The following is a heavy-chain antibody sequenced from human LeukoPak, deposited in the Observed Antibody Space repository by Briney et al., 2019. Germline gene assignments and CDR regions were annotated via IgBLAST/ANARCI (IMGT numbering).Heavy chain of an antibody. J-gene: IGHJ4*02. CDR3: AKISGSYFGY. CDR1: GGSISSYY. CDR2: IYYSGST. Sequence: SQTLSLTCTVSGGSISSYYWSWIRQPPGKGLEWIGYIYYSGSTSYNPSLRSRVTISLDTSKNQFSLKVSSVTAADTAMYYCAKISGSYFGYWGQGTLVTVSS. D-gene: IGHD1-26*01. V-gene: IGHV4-59*01.